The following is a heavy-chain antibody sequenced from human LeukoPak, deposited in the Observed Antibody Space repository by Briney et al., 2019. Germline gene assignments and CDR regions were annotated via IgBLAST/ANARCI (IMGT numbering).Heavy chain of an antibody. J-gene: IGHJ3*02. CDR3: ARGLFLSGYLDAFDI. CDR1: GFIVNNKY. V-gene: IGHV3-53*01. Sequence: GGSLRLSCAASGFIVNNKYTTWVREAPGKGLEWVSLIYNDGRTYYADSVKGRCTISRDNSKNTPYLQMNSLRVEDTAVYYCARGLFLSGYLDAFDIWGQGTVVTVSS. CDR2: IYNDGRT. D-gene: IGHD3-22*01.